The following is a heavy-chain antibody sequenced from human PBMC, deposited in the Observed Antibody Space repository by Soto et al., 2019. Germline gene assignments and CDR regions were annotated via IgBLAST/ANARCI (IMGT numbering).Heavy chain of an antibody. J-gene: IGHJ5*02. CDR2: IYYSGTT. D-gene: IGHD2-2*01. CDR1: GGSISRNNYY. V-gene: IGHV4-39*01. Sequence: QLQLQESGPGLVKPSETLSLTCTVSGGSISRNNYYWGWIRQPPGKGLEWIGTIYYSGTTYYNPSLKSRVTISVDTSKNQFSLKLSAVTAADTAVYYCASQSQLLYTWIDPWGQGTLVTVSS. CDR3: ASQSQLLYTWIDP.